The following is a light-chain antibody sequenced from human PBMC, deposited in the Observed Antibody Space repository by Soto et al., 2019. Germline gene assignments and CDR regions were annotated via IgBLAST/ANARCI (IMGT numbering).Light chain of an antibody. Sequence: EIVLTQSPGTLSLSPGERATLSCRASQSVSSNYLAWYQLKPGQAPRLLIYGASSRATGIPDRFSGSGSGTDFTLTISRLEPEDFAGYYCQQYGTEGTFGQGTKVEIK. J-gene: IGKJ1*01. CDR2: GAS. V-gene: IGKV3-20*01. CDR1: QSVSSNY. CDR3: QQYGTEGT.